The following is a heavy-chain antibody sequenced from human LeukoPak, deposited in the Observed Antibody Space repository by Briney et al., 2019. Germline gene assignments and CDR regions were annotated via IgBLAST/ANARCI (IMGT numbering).Heavy chain of an antibody. D-gene: IGHD6-19*01. CDR2: ISSSGSTI. Sequence: PGGSLRLSCAASGFTFSDYYMSWIRQAPGKGLEWVSYISSSGSTIYYADSVKGRFTISRDNAKNSLYLQMNSLRAEDTAVYYCARDFDRRGPFVAVADFFDYWGQGTLVTVSS. V-gene: IGHV3-11*01. CDR3: ARDFDRRGPFVAVADFFDY. CDR1: GFTFSDYY. J-gene: IGHJ4*02.